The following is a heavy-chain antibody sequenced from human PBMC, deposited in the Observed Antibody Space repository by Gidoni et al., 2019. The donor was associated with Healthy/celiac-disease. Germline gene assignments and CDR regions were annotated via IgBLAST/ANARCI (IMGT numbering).Heavy chain of an antibody. J-gene: IGHJ4*02. CDR2: ISYDGSNK. Sequence: QVQLVESGGGVVQPGRSLRLSCAASGFTSSSSAMHWVRQAPGKGLEWVAVISYDGSNKYYADSVKGRFTISRDNSKNTLYLQMNSLRAEDTAVYYCARDGGGSYYEGYYFDYWGQGTLVTVSS. CDR1: GFTSSSSA. D-gene: IGHD1-26*01. V-gene: IGHV3-30-3*01. CDR3: ARDGGGSYYEGYYFDY.